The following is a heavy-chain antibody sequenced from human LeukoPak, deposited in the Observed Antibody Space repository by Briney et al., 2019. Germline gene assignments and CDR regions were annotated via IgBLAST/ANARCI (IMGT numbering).Heavy chain of an antibody. CDR1: GGTFSSYA. CDR2: IIPIFGTA. Sequence: SVKVSCKASGGTFSSYAISWVRQAPGQGLEWMGGIIPIFGTANYAQKFQGRVTITADESTSTAYMELSSLRSEDTAVYYCAFNPGQDLHYYYYYGMDVWGQGTTVTVSS. CDR3: AFNPGQDLHYYYYYGMDV. J-gene: IGHJ6*02. D-gene: IGHD3/OR15-3a*01. V-gene: IGHV1-69*13.